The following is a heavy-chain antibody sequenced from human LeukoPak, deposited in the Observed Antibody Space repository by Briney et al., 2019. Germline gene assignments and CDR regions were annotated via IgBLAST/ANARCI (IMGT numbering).Heavy chain of an antibody. D-gene: IGHD2/OR15-2a*01. CDR1: GYSISSGYY. J-gene: IGHJ4*02. V-gene: IGHV4-38-2*02. Sequence: SETLSLTCTVSGYSISSGYYWGWIRQPPGKGLEWIGSIYHSGSTYYNPSLKSRVTISVDTSKNQFSLKLSSVTAADTAVYYCAREDHHPLSDYWGQGTLVTVSS. CDR3: AREDHHPLSDY. CDR2: IYHSGST.